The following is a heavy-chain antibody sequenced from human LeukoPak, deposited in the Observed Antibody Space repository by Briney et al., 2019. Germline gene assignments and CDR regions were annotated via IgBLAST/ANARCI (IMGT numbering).Heavy chain of an antibody. CDR2: ISYDGSNK. J-gene: IGHJ4*02. CDR3: AKHFGEVDY. V-gene: IGHV3-30*18. CDR1: GFTFSSYG. D-gene: IGHD3-3*01. Sequence: GRSLRLSCAASGFTFSSYGMHWVRQAPGKGPEWVAVISYDGSNKYYADSVKGRFTISRDNSKNTLYLQMNSLRAEDTAVYYCAKHFGEVDYWGQGTLVTVSS.